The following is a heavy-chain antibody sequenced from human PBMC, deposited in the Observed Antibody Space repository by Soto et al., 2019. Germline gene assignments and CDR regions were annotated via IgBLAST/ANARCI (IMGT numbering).Heavy chain of an antibody. CDR3: ARRGTVAGTYGFGP. J-gene: IGHJ5*02. D-gene: IGHD3-10*01. CDR1: GDSITNNDDY. V-gene: IGHV4-39*02. CDR2: INYIGTT. Sequence: QLQLQESGPGLVKPSETLSLTCTVSGDSITNNDDYWGWIRQPPGKGLEWIGSINYIGTTFYNPPLKSRVTVSVDTSKNHFSLRLSSVTAADTAVYYCARRGTVAGTYGFGPWGQGTLVTVSS.